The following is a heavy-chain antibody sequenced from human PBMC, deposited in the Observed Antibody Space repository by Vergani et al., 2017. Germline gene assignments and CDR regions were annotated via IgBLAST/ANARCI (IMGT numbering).Heavy chain of an antibody. CDR2: ISSSSSTI. CDR1: GFTFSSYG. D-gene: IGHD6-19*01. CDR3: ARDKYVAVAGSRFDP. Sequence: EVQLVESGGGLVQPGGSLRLSCAASGFTFSSYGMNWVRQAPGKGLEWVSYISSSSSTIYYADSVKGRFTISRDNAKNSLYLQMNSLRAEDTAVYYCARDKYVAVAGSRFDPWGQGTLVTVSS. J-gene: IGHJ5*02. V-gene: IGHV3-48*01.